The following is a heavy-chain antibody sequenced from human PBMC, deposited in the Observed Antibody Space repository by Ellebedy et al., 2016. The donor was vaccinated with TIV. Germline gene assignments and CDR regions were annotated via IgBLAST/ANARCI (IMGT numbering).Heavy chain of an antibody. V-gene: IGHV3-23*01. CDR3: AKDTILYDGYWEFDS. J-gene: IGHJ4*02. CDR2: IIGRGVP. Sequence: GGSLRLSCIASGFDFSRFAMNWVRQAPGKRPEWVAGIIGRGVPYYIDSVKGRFTISKDNSKNTLSLQMNSLRVEDSAMYYCAKDTILYDGYWEFDSWGQGTLVTVSS. D-gene: IGHD5-18*01. CDR1: GFDFSRFA.